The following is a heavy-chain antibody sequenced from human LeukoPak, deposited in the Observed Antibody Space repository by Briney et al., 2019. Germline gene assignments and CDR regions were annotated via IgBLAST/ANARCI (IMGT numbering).Heavy chain of an antibody. V-gene: IGHV3-30*02. CDR2: IRYHGSDK. J-gene: IGHJ4*02. CDR3: AKSPSSWKFDD. Sequence: GGSLRLSCAASGFTFSSYGMHWVRQAPGKGLEWVAFIRYHGSDKYYADSVKGRFTISRDNSENMVYLQMNSLRAEDTAVYYCAKSPSSWKFDDWGQGTLVTVSS. CDR1: GFTFSSYG. D-gene: IGHD6-13*01.